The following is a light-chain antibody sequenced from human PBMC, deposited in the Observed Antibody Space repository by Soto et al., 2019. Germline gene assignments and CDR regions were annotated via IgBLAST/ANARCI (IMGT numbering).Light chain of an antibody. Sequence: QSALTQPPSASGSPGQSVTISCTGSSSDVGGYNCVSWFQQHPGKAPKLMIFEDIKRPSGVPDRFSASKSGNTASLTVSGLQAEDEADYYCSSYGGSDNLIVGGGTKVTVL. V-gene: IGLV2-8*01. CDR3: SSYGGSDNLI. CDR1: SSDVGGYNC. J-gene: IGLJ2*01. CDR2: EDI.